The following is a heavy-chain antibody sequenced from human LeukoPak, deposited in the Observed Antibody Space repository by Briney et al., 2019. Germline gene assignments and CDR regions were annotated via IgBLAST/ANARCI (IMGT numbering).Heavy chain of an antibody. CDR2: INTNTGNP. D-gene: IGHD3/OR15-3a*01. V-gene: IGHV7-4-1*02. Sequence: GASVKVSCKTSGYTFTSYAMNWVRQAPGQRLEWMGWINTNTGNPTYAQGFTGRFVFSLDTSVSTAYLEISSLKAEDTAVYYCARVGVPMIWYYFDYWGQGTLVTVSS. J-gene: IGHJ4*02. CDR3: ARVGVPMIWYYFDY. CDR1: GYTFTSYA.